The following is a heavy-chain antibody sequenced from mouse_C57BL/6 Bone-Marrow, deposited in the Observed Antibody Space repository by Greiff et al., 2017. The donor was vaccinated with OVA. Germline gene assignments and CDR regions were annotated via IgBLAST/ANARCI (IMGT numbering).Heavy chain of an antibody. CDR1: GFTFSDAW. J-gene: IGHJ2*01. Sequence: EVKVEESGGGLVQPGGSMKLSCAASGFTFSDAWMDWVRQSPEKGLEWVAEIRNKANNHATYYAESVKGRFTISRDDSKSSVYLQMNSLRAEDTGIYYCTTLYDYDAHWFDYWGQGTTLTVSS. D-gene: IGHD2-4*01. CDR3: TTLYDYDAHWFDY. CDR2: IRNKANNHAT. V-gene: IGHV6-6*01.